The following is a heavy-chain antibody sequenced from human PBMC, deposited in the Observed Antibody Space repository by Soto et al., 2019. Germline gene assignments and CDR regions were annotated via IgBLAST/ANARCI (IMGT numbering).Heavy chain of an antibody. CDR3: AHNRNGESLVGACDY. Sequence: QITLKESGPTLVKATQTLTLTCSFSGFSLTTSGVAVGWIRQPPGKALEWLALIYWDDDKRYNSSLKSRLTINKDTSKNQVVLTMTNMDPVDTATYYCAHNRNGESLVGACDYWGQGTLVTVSS. CDR1: GFSLTTSGVA. CDR2: IYWDDDK. D-gene: IGHD1-26*01. J-gene: IGHJ4*02. V-gene: IGHV2-5*02.